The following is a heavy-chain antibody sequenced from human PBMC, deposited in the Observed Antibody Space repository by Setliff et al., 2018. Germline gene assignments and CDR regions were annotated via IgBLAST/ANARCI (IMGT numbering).Heavy chain of an antibody. V-gene: IGHV5-51*01. CDR3: ARDSNYEGAYDY. J-gene: IGHJ4*02. CDR1: GYTFSNYW. D-gene: IGHD4-4*01. CDR2: IYPGDSDT. Sequence: GESLKISCQGSGYTFSNYWIGWVRQMPGKGLEWMGVIYPGDSDTRYRPSFQGQVTISVDKSISTAYLQWSSLKASDTAMYYCARDSNYEGAYDYWGQGTLVTVSS.